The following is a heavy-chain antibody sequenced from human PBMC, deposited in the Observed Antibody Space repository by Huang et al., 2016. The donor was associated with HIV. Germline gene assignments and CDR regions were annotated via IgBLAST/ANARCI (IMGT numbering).Heavy chain of an antibody. CDR2: ISSSRSTR. D-gene: IGHD3-3*01. CDR3: ARGIRYFGVVAYFDY. CDR1: GFTFSSYS. V-gene: IGHV3-48*02. Sequence: EVQLVESGGGLVQPGGSLRLSCAASGFTFSSYSMNWVCQAPGKGMEWVSYISSSRSTRYYADSVKGRFTISRDNAKNSLFLQMNSLRDEDTAVYYCARGIRYFGVVAYFDYWGQGALVTVSS. J-gene: IGHJ4*02.